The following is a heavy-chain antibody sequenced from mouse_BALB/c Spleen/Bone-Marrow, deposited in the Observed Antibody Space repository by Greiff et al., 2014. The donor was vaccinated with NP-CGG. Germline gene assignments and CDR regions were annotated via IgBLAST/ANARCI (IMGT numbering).Heavy chain of an antibody. Sequence: EVLLVESGPELVKPGASVKLSCEASGYTFTSYVMPWVQQKPGKSLEWIGYINPYNDGTKYNEKFKGKATLTSDKSSSTVYMQLSSLTSEDSAVYYCTRGGDYDHYEVAMDYWGQGSSVTDSS. D-gene: IGHD1-1*01. CDR3: TRGGDYDHYEVAMDY. V-gene: IGHV1-14*01. J-gene: IGHJ4*01. CDR2: INPYNDGT. CDR1: GYTFTSYV.